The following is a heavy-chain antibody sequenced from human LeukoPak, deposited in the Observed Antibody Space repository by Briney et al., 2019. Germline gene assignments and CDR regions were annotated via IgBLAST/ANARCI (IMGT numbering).Heavy chain of an antibody. V-gene: IGHV4-61*02. CDR3: ARVLPPSLRYFDNYYMDV. CDR1: GGSISSSSYY. Sequence: PSETLSLTCTVSGGSISSSSYYWGWIRQPPGKGLEWIGRIYTSGSTNYNPSLKSRVTISVDTSKNQFSLKLSSVTAADTAVYYCARVLPPSLRYFDNYYMDVWGKGTTVTVSS. CDR2: IYTSGST. J-gene: IGHJ6*03. D-gene: IGHD3-9*01.